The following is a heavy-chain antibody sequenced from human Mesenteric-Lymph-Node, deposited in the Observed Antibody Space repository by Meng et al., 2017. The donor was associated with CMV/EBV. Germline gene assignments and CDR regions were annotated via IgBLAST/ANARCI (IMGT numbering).Heavy chain of an antibody. V-gene: IGHV1-2*06. CDR3: ARDNVNPEGFDP. D-gene: IGHD2/OR15-2a*01. J-gene: IGHJ5*02. CDR2: INPNSGVS. Sequence: QVQLVQSRAEVGKPGASVVVSCKASGYTFTDFYIHWVRQAPGQGPEWMGRINPNSGVSNSAQNFQGRVTMTRDTSISTAYMELGRLTSDDTAVYYCARDNVNPEGFDPWGQGTLVTVSS. CDR1: GYTFTDFY.